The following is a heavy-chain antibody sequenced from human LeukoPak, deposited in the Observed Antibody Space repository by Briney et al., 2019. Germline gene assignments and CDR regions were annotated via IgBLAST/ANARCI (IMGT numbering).Heavy chain of an antibody. V-gene: IGHV3-23*01. CDR2: ISGSGATT. J-gene: IGHJ2*01. CDR3: AKRRGYSSSWQNWYFDL. Sequence: QSGGSLRLSCAASGFTFSNYAMSWVRQAPGKGLEWVSAISGSGATTYFADSVKGRFTISRDNSKNTLYLQINSLRAEDTAVYYCAKRRGYSSSWQNWYFDLWGRGTLVTVSS. D-gene: IGHD6-13*01. CDR1: GFTFSNYA.